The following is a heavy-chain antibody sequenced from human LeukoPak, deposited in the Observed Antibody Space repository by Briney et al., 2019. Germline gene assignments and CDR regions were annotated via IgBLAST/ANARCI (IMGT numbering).Heavy chain of an antibody. CDR1: GFTFSSYA. Sequence: GALRLSCAASGFTFSSYAMHWVRQAPGKGLEWVAVISYDGSNKYYADSVKGRFTISRDNSKNTPYLQMNSLRAEDTAVYYCARDPGYDYSNPHFDYWGQGTLVTVSS. D-gene: IGHD4-11*01. V-gene: IGHV3-30-3*01. J-gene: IGHJ4*02. CDR2: ISYDGSNK. CDR3: ARDPGYDYSNPHFDY.